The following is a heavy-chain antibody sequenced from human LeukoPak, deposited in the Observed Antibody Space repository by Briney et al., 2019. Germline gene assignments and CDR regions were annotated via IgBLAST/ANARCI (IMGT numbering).Heavy chain of an antibody. CDR2: ISSSSSYI. J-gene: IGHJ4*02. Sequence: GGSLRLSCAASGFTFSSYSMNWVRQAPGKGLKWVSSISSSSSYIYYADSVKGRFTISRDNAKNSLYLQMNSLRAEDTAVYYCARLYCSSTSCPRGDWGQGTLVTVSS. D-gene: IGHD2-2*01. CDR1: GFTFSSYS. CDR3: ARLYCSSTSCPRGD. V-gene: IGHV3-21*01.